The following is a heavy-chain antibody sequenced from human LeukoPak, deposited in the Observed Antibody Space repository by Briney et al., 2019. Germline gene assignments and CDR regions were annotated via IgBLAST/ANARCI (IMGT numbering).Heavy chain of an antibody. CDR1: GFTFSSYS. J-gene: IGHJ3*02. V-gene: IGHV3-21*01. CDR3: ARVPVVAATGWEAFDI. CDR2: ISSSSSYI. Sequence: GGSLRLSCAASGFTFSSYSMNWVRPAPGKGLEWVSSISSSSSYIYYADSVKGRFTISRDNAKNSLYLQMNSLRAEDTAVYYCARVPVVAATGWEAFDIWGQGTMVTVSS. D-gene: IGHD2-15*01.